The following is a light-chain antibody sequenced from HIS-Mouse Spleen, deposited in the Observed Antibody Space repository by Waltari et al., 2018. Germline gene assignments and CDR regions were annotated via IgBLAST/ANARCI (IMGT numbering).Light chain of an antibody. CDR1: SSDVGSYNL. CDR2: EDS. V-gene: IGLV2-23*01. CDR3: CSYAGSTFYV. Sequence: QSALTQPASVSGSPGQSITISCTGTSSDVGSYNLVSWFQQHPGKAPKLMIYEDSKRPSVVSNIFSGSKSGNTASLTLSGLQAEDEADYYCCSYAGSTFYVFGTGTKVTVL. J-gene: IGLJ1*01.